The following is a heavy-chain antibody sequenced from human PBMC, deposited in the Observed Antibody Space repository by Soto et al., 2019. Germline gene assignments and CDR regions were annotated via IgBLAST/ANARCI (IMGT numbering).Heavy chain of an antibody. Sequence: ASVKVSCKASGYTFSDFDINWLRQAAGQGPEWMGWMNAKSGDTFSAQRLQGKFNMTWDTSLSTAYMEVSSLTSDDAAIYYCARGNPFNYSGFDVWGQGTTVTVSS. CDR3: ARGNPFNYSGFDV. V-gene: IGHV1-8*01. CDR1: GYTFSDFD. D-gene: IGHD2-15*01. CDR2: MNAKSGDT. J-gene: IGHJ6*02.